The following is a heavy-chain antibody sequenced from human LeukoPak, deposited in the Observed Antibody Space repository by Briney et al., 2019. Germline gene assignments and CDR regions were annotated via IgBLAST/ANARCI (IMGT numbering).Heavy chain of an antibody. D-gene: IGHD6-25*01. CDR1: GGSISSSSYY. CDR3: ARDRAAEFDY. V-gene: IGHV4-39*07. Sequence: SETLSLTCTVSGGSISSSSYYWGWIRQPPGKGLEWIGSIYYSGSTYYNPSLKGRVTISVDTSKNQFSLKLSSVTAADTAVYYCARDRAAEFDYWGQGTLVTVSS. CDR2: IYYSGST. J-gene: IGHJ4*02.